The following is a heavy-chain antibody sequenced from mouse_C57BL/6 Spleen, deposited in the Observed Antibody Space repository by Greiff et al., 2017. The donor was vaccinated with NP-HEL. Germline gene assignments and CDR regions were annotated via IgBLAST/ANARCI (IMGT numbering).Heavy chain of an antibody. J-gene: IGHJ2*01. Sequence: DVKLVESGGGLVKPGGSLKLSCAASGFTFSSYAMSWVRQTPEKRLEWVATISDGGSYTYYPDNVKGRFTISRDNAKNNLYLQMSHLKSEDTAMYYCARGESNYVFDYWGQGTTLTVSS. CDR2: ISDGGSYT. D-gene: IGHD2-5*01. CDR1: GFTFSSYA. V-gene: IGHV5-4*03. CDR3: ARGESNYVFDY.